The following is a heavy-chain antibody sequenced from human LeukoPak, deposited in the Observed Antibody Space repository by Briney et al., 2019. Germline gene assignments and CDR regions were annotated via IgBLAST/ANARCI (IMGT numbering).Heavy chain of an antibody. CDR2: IGGSGTRT. D-gene: IGHD2-2*03. CDR1: GFTFTTYG. V-gene: IGHV3-23*01. CDR3: AKDSHWILFDD. J-gene: IGHJ4*02. Sequence: GGSLRLSCSASGFTFTTYGMNWVRQAPGKGLEWVSGIGGSGTRTYYADSVKGRFTISRDNSKNTLYLQMNSLRDEDTAVYYCAKDSHWILFDDWGQGTLVTVSS.